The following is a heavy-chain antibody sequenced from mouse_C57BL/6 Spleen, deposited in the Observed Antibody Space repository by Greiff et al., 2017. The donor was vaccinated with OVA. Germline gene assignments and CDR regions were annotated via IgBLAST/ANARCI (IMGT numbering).Heavy chain of an antibody. J-gene: IGHJ2*01. CDR3: ARSRGVILRYFDY. Sequence: VQLQQSGPELVKPGASVKISCKASGYTFTDYYMNWVKQSHGKSLEWIGDINPNNGGTSYNQKFKGKATLTVDKSSSTAYMELRSLTSEDSAVYYCARSRGVILRYFDYWGQGTTLTVSS. V-gene: IGHV1-26*01. CDR2: INPNNGGT. D-gene: IGHD1-1*01. CDR1: GYTFTDYY.